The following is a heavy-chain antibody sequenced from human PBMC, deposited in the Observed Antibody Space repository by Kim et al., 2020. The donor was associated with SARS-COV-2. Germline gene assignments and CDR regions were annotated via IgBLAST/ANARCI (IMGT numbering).Heavy chain of an antibody. V-gene: IGHV4-4*07. J-gene: IGHJ6*03. Sequence: SETLSLTCTVSGGSISSYYWSWIRQPAGKGLEWIGRIYTSGSTNYNPSLKSRVTMSVDTSKNQFSLKLSSVTAADTAVYYCAREVRRHWGKLLNYYYYMDVWGKGTTVTVSS. CDR2: IYTSGST. CDR1: GGSISSYY. D-gene: IGHD3-16*01. CDR3: AREVRRHWGKLLNYYYYMDV.